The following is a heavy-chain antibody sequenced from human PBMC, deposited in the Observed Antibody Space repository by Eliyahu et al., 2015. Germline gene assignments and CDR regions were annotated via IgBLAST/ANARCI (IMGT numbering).Heavy chain of an antibody. CDR2: IKSKTDGGTT. D-gene: IGHD6-13*01. V-gene: IGHV3-15*01. CDR1: GFSFTNAW. CDR3: TTDPYGSSWYVRYF. J-gene: IGHJ4*02. Sequence: EVQLVESGGGLIKPGGSLXLSCAASGFSFTNAWMNWVRQAPGKGLEWVGRIKSKTDGGTTEYAAPVKGRFTISRDDSKNTVFLQMIGLKTEDTAVYYCTTDPYGSSWYVRYFWGQGTLVTVSS.